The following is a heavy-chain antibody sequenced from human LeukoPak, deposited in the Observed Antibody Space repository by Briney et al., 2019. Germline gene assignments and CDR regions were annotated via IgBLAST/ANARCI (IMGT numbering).Heavy chain of an antibody. CDR3: ARDPSGGYDSSGYYLDY. J-gene: IGHJ4*02. D-gene: IGHD3-22*01. CDR1: GFSFSSYG. V-gene: IGHV3-21*01. Sequence: GGSLTLSCAASGFSFSSYGMNWVRQAPGKGPEWVSSISVGNYIYYTDSVKGRFTISRDNAKNSLYLQMNSLRAEDTAVYYCARDPSGGYDSSGYYLDYWGQGTLVTVSS. CDR2: ISVGNYI.